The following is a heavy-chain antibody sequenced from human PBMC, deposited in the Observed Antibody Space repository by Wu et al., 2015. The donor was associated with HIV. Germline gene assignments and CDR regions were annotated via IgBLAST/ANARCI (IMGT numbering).Heavy chain of an antibody. CDR2: INPNSGGT. J-gene: IGHJ1*01. CDR3: ATPRYYYDSSGYKHAEYFQH. D-gene: IGHD3-22*01. V-gene: IGHV1-2*02. CDR1: GYTFTGYY. Sequence: QVQLVQSGAEVKKPGASVKVSCKASGYTFTGYYMHWVRQAPGQGLEWMGWINPNSGGTNYAQKFQGRVTMTRDTSISTAYMELSRLRSDDTAVYYCATPRYYYDSSGYKHAEYFQHWGQGTLVTVSS.